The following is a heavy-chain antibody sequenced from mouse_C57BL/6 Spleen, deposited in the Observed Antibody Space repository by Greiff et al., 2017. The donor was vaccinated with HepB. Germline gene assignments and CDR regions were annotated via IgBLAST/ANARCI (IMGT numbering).Heavy chain of an antibody. V-gene: IGHV1-64*01. CDR3: ARASTTVVAPY. D-gene: IGHD1-1*01. J-gene: IGHJ3*01. CDR2: IHPNSGST. CDR1: GYTFTSYW. Sequence: QVQLQQPGAELVKPGASVKLSCKASGYTFTSYWMHWVKQRPGQGLEWIGMIHPNSGSTNYNEKFKSKATLTVDTSSSTAYMQLSSLTSEDSAVYYCARASTTVVAPYWGQGTLVTVSA.